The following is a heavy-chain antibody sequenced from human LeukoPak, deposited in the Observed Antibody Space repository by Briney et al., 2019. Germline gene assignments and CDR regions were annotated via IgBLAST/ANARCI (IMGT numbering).Heavy chain of an antibody. D-gene: IGHD1-26*01. Sequence: GGSLRLSCAASGFTLSSYAMSWVRQAPGKGLEWVSAISGSGGSTDYAYSVKGRFTISRDNSKTTLYLQMNSLRAEDTAVYYCAKCVSRLSIGTLGLDYWGQGTLVTVSS. J-gene: IGHJ4*02. CDR3: AKCVSRLSIGTLGLDY. CDR2: ISGSGGST. V-gene: IGHV3-23*01. CDR1: GFTLSSYA.